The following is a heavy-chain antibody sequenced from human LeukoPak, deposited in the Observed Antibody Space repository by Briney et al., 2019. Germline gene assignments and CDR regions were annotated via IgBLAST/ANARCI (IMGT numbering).Heavy chain of an antibody. J-gene: IGHJ3*02. CDR3: ARDSPYIVVVPAAISSAFDI. D-gene: IGHD2-2*01. CDR1: GFTFSDYY. Sequence: PGGSLRLSCAASGFTFSDYYMTWIRQAPGKALEWVSYISISGGSIYYADSVKGRFTISRDNAKNSLYLQMNSLRAEDTAVYYCARDSPYIVVVPAAISSAFDIWGQGTMVTVSS. CDR2: ISISGGSI. V-gene: IGHV3-11*04.